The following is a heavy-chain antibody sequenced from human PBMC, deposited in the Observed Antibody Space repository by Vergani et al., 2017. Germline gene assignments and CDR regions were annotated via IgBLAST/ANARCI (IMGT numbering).Heavy chain of an antibody. CDR1: GLTFSPCG. D-gene: IGHD3-9*01. CDR3: ARGYYGSFTGYRY. Sequence: QVQPVESGGGVVQPGGSLRLSCAASGLTFSPCGMHWVRQAAGQGLEWMGIINPSGGHPNYAQKFQGRVTMTRDTSTSTVYMELSSLRYEDTAIYYGARGYYGSFTGYRYWGQGTLVTVSA. CDR2: INPSGGHP. V-gene: IGHV1-46*03. J-gene: IGHJ4*02.